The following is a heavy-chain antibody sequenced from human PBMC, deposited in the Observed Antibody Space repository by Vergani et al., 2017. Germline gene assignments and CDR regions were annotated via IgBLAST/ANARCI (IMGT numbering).Heavy chain of an antibody. CDR2: IKQDGSEK. Sequence: EVQLVESGGGLVQPGGSLRLSCAASGFTFSSYWMSWVRQAPGKGLEWVANIKQDGSEKYYVDSVKGRFTISRDNAKNSLYLQMNSLRAEDTAVYYCARDFPVVWGSYRPYWGQGTLVTVSS. CDR3: ARDFPVVWGSYRPY. J-gene: IGHJ4*02. CDR1: GFTFSSYW. D-gene: IGHD3-16*02. V-gene: IGHV3-7*01.